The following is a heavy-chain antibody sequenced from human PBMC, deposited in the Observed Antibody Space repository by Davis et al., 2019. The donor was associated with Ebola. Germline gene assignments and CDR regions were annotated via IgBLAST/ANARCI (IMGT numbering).Heavy chain of an antibody. CDR2: IKQDGSEK. J-gene: IGHJ6*02. CDR1: GFPFSSYW. D-gene: IGHD1-26*01. CDR3: ARDPGTYYYYGMDV. Sequence: GESLKISCAASGFPFSSYWMSWVRQVPGKGLEWVANIKQDGSEKYYVDSVKGRFTISRDNAKNSLYLQMNSLRAEDTAVYYCARDPGTYYYYGMDVWGQGTTVTVSS. V-gene: IGHV3-7*03.